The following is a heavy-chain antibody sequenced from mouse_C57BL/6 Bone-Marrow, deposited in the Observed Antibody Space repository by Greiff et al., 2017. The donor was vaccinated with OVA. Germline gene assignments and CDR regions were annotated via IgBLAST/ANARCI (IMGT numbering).Heavy chain of an antibody. CDR3: TRGGQMGTYYAMDY. D-gene: IGHD3-3*01. J-gene: IGHJ4*01. CDR1: GYTFTDYE. CDR2: IDPETGGT. V-gene: IGHV1-15*01. Sequence: LVESGAELVRPGASVTLSCKASGYTFTDYEMHWVKQTPVHGLEWIGAIDPETGGTAYNQKFKGKAILTADKSSSTAYMELRSLTSEDSAVYYCTRGGQMGTYYAMDYWGQGTSVTVSS.